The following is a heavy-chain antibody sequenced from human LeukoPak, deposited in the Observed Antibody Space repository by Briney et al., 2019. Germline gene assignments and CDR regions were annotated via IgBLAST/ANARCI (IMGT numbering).Heavy chain of an antibody. CDR1: GGTFISYA. D-gene: IGHD3-22*01. Sequence: ASVKVSCKASGGTFISYAISWVRQAPGQGLEWMGGIIPIFGTANYAQKFQGRVTITADESTSTAYMELSSLRSEDTAVYYCSTHGGEGYDSSGYYYTGFDYWGQGTLVTVSS. CDR3: STHGGEGYDSSGYYYTGFDY. CDR2: IIPIFGTA. V-gene: IGHV1-69*13. J-gene: IGHJ4*02.